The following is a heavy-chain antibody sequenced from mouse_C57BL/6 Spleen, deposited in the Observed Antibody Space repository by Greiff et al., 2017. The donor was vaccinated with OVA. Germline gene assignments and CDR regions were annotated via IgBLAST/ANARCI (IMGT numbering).Heavy chain of an antibody. CDR2: INPGSGGT. CDR3: SNYDYYNYAMDY. CDR1: GYAFTNYL. D-gene: IGHD2-4*01. V-gene: IGHV1-54*01. Sequence: QVQLKESGAELVRPGTSVKVSCKASGYAFTNYLIEWVKQRPGQGLEWIGVINPGSGGTNYNEKFKGKATLTADKSSSTAYMQLSSLTSEDSAVYFSSNYDYYNYAMDYWGQGTSVTVSS. J-gene: IGHJ4*01.